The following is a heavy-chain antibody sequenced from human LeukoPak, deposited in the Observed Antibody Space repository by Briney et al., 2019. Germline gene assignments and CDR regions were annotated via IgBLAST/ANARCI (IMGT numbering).Heavy chain of an antibody. J-gene: IGHJ5*01. D-gene: IGHD2-15*01. CDR3: ARYHLQIHCSGGSCYPNWFDS. CDR2: YSGST. V-gene: IGHV4-59*01. CDR1: GGSISSYY. Sequence: SETLSLTCTVSGGSISSYYWSWIRQPPGKGLEWIGYYSGSTNYNPSLKSRVTISVDTSKNQFSLKLSSVTAADTAVYYCARYHLQIHCSGGSCYPNWFDSWGQGTLVTVSS.